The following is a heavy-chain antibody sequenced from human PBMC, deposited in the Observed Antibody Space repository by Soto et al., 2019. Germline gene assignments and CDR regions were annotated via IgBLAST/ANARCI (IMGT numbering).Heavy chain of an antibody. CDR2: VSHDGRNT. D-gene: IGHD6-19*01. J-gene: IGHJ4*02. Sequence: VQLVESGGGVVQPGRSLRLSCAASGFTFSDYAMHWVRQAPGKGLEWVAVVSHDGRNTHYADSVKGRFTISRDSSKNTVSLEMTSLSAEDAAVYYCEKGGRQWLVTSDFDVWGQGALVTVSS. CDR1: GFTFSDYA. CDR3: EKGGRQWLVTSDFDV. V-gene: IGHV3-30*18.